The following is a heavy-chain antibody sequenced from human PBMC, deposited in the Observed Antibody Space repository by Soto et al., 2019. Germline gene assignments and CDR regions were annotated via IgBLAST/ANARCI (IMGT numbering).Heavy chain of an antibody. CDR2: INSDGSST. CDR1: GFTFSSYW. J-gene: IGHJ4*02. Sequence: GGSLRLSCAASGFTFSSYWMHWVRQAPGKGLVWVSRINSDGSSTSYADSVKGRFTISRDNAKNTLYLQMNSLRAEDTAVYYCARDPITIFGVVLNQFDYWGQGTLVTVSS. V-gene: IGHV3-74*01. CDR3: ARDPITIFGVVLNQFDY. D-gene: IGHD3-3*01.